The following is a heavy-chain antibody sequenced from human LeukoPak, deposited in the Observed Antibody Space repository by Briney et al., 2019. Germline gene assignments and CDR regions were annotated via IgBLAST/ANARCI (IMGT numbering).Heavy chain of an antibody. Sequence: SETLSLTCAVYGGSFSGYYWSWIRQPSGKGLEWIGEINHSGSTNYNPSLKSRVTISVDTSKNQFSLKLSSVTAADTAVYYCARGYGSGSYRKFDPWGQGTLVTVSS. CDR1: GGSFSGYY. D-gene: IGHD3-10*01. J-gene: IGHJ5*02. CDR3: ARGYGSGSYRKFDP. V-gene: IGHV4-34*01. CDR2: INHSGST.